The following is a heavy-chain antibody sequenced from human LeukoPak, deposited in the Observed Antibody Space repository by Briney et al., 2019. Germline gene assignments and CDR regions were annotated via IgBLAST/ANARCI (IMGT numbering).Heavy chain of an antibody. D-gene: IGHD6-19*01. CDR1: GFTFSSYE. J-gene: IGHJ4*02. CDR2: ISSSSSAI. Sequence: GGSLRLSCAASGFTFSSYEMNWVRQAPGEGLGWVSYISSSSSAIYSADSVKGRFTISRDNAKNSLYLQMNSLRAEDTAVYYCARGLYSGGWGVDYWGQGTLVTVSS. CDR3: ARGLYSGGWGVDY. V-gene: IGHV3-48*03.